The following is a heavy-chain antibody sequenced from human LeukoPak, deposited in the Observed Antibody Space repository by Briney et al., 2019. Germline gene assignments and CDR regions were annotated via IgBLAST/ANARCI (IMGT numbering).Heavy chain of an antibody. D-gene: IGHD2-2*01. V-gene: IGHV1-8*01. J-gene: IGHJ4*02. CDR2: MNPNSGNT. CDR3: ARGWVPAAMRTGRTKYYFDY. Sequence: GASVKVSCKASGYTFTSYDINWVRQATGQGLEWMGWMNPNSGNTGYAQKFQGRVTMTRNTSISTAYMELSSLRSEDTAVYYCARGWVPAAMRTGRTKYYFDYWGQGTLVTVPS. CDR1: GYTFTSYD.